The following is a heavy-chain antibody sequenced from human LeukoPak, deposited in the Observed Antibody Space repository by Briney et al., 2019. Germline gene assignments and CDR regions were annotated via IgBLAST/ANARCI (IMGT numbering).Heavy chain of an antibody. D-gene: IGHD4-17*01. J-gene: IGHJ4*02. Sequence: AGGSLRLSCAASGFTFSSYSMNWVRQAPGKGLEWVAYISSSSTNIYYADSVKGRFTISRDNAKNSLYLQMNSLRAEDTAVYYCARDERGDSVTTSRWGQGTLVTVSS. CDR1: GFTFSSYS. V-gene: IGHV3-48*01. CDR3: ARDERGDSVTTSR. CDR2: ISSSSTNI.